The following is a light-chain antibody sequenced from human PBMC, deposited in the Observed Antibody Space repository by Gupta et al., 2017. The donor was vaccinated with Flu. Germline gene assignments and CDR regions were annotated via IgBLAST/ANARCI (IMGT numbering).Light chain of an antibody. V-gene: IGKV3-15*01. CDR1: QSISTI. J-gene: IGKJ1*01. CDR2: GAS. CDR3: QQYNNWPTWT. Sequence: EIVITQSPVTLSVSPGERATLSCRASQSISTILAWYQQNPGQAPRLLIYGASNRATGIPARFSGSGFGTEFTLTISSLQSEDFAVYYCQQYNNWPTWTFGQGTKVEFK.